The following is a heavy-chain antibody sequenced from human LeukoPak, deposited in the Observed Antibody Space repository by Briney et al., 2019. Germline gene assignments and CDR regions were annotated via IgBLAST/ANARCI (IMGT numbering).Heavy chain of an antibody. CDR2: IYPDDSDT. CDR3: ARPNITSYYDSRGYDAFDV. CDR1: GYKFNAYW. D-gene: IGHD3-22*01. J-gene: IGHJ3*01. Sequence: GESLKISCKGSGYKFNAYWIAWVRQMPGKGLEWMGIIYPDDSDTRYSPSFQGQVTISAYKSVSIAYLQWSSLKASDTAMYYCARPNITSYYDSRGYDAFDVWGQGTMVIVSS. V-gene: IGHV5-51*01.